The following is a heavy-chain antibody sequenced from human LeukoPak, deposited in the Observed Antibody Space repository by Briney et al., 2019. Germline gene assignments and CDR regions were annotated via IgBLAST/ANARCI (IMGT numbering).Heavy chain of an antibody. D-gene: IGHD3-10*01. CDR3: ARGRGYYGSGSRGVHGMDV. Sequence: SETLSLTCTVSGGSISSYYWSWIRQPAGKGLEWIGRIYTSGSTNYNPSLKSRVTISVDTSKNQFSLKLSSVTAADTAVYYCARGRGYYGSGSRGVHGMDVWGQGTTVTVSS. J-gene: IGHJ6*02. CDR2: IYTSGST. CDR1: GGSISSYY. V-gene: IGHV4-4*07.